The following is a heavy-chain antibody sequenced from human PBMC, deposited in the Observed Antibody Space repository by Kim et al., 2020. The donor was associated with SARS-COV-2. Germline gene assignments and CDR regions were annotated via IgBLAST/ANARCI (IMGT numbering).Heavy chain of an antibody. CDR2: ISYDGSNK. CDR3: ARSPKSSYYFDY. CDR1: GFTFSSYA. D-gene: IGHD3-10*01. V-gene: IGHV3-30*04. J-gene: IGHJ4*02. Sequence: GGSLRLSCAASGFTFSSYAMHWVRQAPGKGLEWVAVISYDGSNKYSADSVKGRFTISRDNSKNTLYLQMNSLRAEDTAVYYCARSPKSSYYFDYWGQGTLVTVSS.